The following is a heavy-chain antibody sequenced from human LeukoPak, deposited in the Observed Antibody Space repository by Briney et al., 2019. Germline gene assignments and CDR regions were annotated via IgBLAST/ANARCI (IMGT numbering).Heavy chain of an antibody. CDR2: IYYSGST. CDR1: GGSISSYY. J-gene: IGHJ6*02. V-gene: IGHV4-59*01. Sequence: SETLSLTCTVSGGSISSYYWSWIRQPPGKGLEWIGYIYYSGSTNYNPSLKSRVTISVDTSKNQFSLKLSSVTAADTAVYYCACTTTGYYYGMDVWGRGTTVTVSS. CDR3: ACTTTGYYYGMDV. D-gene: IGHD1-1*01.